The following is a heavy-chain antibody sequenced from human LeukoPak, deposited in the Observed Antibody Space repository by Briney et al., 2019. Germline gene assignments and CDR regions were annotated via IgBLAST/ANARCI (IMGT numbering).Heavy chain of an antibody. Sequence: AASVKVSCKASGYTFTGYYMHWVRQAPGQGLEWMGWINPNSGGTNYAQKFQGRVTMTRDTSISTAYMELSRLRSDDTAVYYCARGNCSSTSCYYGYNWFDPWGQGTLVTVSS. J-gene: IGHJ5*02. V-gene: IGHV1-2*02. CDR2: INPNSGGT. D-gene: IGHD2-2*01. CDR1: GYTFTGYY. CDR3: ARGNCSSTSCYYGYNWFDP.